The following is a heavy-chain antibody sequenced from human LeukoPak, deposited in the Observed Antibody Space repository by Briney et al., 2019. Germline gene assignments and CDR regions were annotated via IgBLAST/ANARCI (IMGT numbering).Heavy chain of an antibody. CDR3: ARLNYGGNPGAFDI. CDR1: GFTFSSYA. Sequence: GGSLRLSCVVSGFTFSSYAMNWVRETPGKGREWVSFISSSSTYIYYADSVKGRFTISRDNAKNSLYLQMNSLRAEDTALYYCARLNYGGNPGAFDIWGQGTMVTVSS. J-gene: IGHJ3*02. CDR2: ISSSSTYI. V-gene: IGHV3-21*01. D-gene: IGHD4-23*01.